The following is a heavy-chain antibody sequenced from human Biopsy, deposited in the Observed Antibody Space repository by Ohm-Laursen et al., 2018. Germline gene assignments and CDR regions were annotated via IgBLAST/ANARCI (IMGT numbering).Heavy chain of an antibody. J-gene: IGHJ6*02. CDR1: GDTFTTSA. CDR3: ASGDIGGIGLDV. CDR2: IIPILGTV. Sequence: SVKVSCNPSGDTFTTSAISWVRQVPGQGLDWMGRIIPILGTVDYGQNFQGRVTIRADTSTTFLELTSSRYDDTAVYYCASGDIGGIGLDVWGLGTTVTVSS. D-gene: IGHD3-10*01. V-gene: IGHV1-69*04.